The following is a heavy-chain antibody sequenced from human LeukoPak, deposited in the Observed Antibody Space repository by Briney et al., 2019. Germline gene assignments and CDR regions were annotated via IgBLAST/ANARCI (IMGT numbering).Heavy chain of an antibody. J-gene: IGHJ3*02. CDR1: GGTFSSYA. V-gene: IGHV1-69*06. CDR2: IIPIFGTA. D-gene: IGHD4-23*01. CDR3: ARDGGLRWYKGNAFDI. Sequence: GASVKVSCKASGGTFSSYAISWVRQAPGQGLEWMGGIIPIFGTANYAQKFQGRVTITADKSTSTAYMELSSLRAEDTAVYYCARDGGLRWYKGNAFDIWGQGTMVTVSS.